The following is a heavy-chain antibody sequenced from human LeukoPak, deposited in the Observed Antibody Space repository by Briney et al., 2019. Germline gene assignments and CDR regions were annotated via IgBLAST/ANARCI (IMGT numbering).Heavy chain of an antibody. CDR2: IYHSGST. CDR1: GYSISSGYY. D-gene: IGHD3-22*01. V-gene: IGHV4-38-2*02. CDR3: ARDSPPYYYDSSGYLNWFDP. Sequence: SETLSLTCTVSGYSISSGYYWGWIRQPPGKGLEWIGSIYHSGSTYCNPSLKSRVTISVDTSKNQFSLKLSSVTAADTAVYYCARDSPPYYYDSSGYLNWFDPWGQGTLVTVSS. J-gene: IGHJ5*02.